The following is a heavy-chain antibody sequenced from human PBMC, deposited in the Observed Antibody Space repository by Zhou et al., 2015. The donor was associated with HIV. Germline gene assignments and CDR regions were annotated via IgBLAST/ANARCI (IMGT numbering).Heavy chain of an antibody. CDR2: ISGSSTTI. CDR3: VRGQTQLDNWFGP. J-gene: IGHJ5*02. D-gene: IGHD1-1*01. Sequence: QVVESGGGLVQPGKSLRLSCASSGFTFSTYGMNWVRQAPGEGPEWIAYISGSSTTIHYADSVKGRFTISRDNAKNSMYLQMNNLRDEDTALYYCVRGQTQLDNWFGPWGQGTLVTVSS. V-gene: IGHV3-48*02. CDR1: GFTFSTYG.